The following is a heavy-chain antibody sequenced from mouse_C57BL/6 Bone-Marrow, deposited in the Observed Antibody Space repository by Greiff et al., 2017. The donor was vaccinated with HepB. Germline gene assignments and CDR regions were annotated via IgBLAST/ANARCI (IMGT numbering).Heavy chain of an antibody. V-gene: IGHV5-16*01. CDR3: ARAPTGTGPYFDY. J-gene: IGHJ2*01. CDR2: INYDGSST. D-gene: IGHD4-1*02. CDR1: GFTFSDYY. Sequence: EVKLVESEGGLVQPGSSMKLSCTASGFTFSDYYMAWVRQVPEKGLEWVANINYDGSSTYYLDSLKSRFIISRDNAKNILYLQMSSLKSEDTATYYCARAPTGTGPYFDYWGQGTTLTVSS.